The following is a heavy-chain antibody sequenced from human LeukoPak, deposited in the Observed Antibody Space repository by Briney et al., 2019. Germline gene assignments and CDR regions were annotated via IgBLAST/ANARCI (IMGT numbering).Heavy chain of an antibody. CDR3: ARDPGGSYQYYFDY. V-gene: IGHV1-3*01. D-gene: IGHD3-10*01. J-gene: IGHJ4*02. CDR2: INVANGNT. Sequence: ASVKVSRKASGYTFTNYAIHWLRQAPEQKLEWLGWINVANGNTKYSQKFQGRVTFTRDTSATTVHMELSSLGSEDTGVYYCARDPGGSYQYYFDYWGQGTLVTVSS. CDR1: GYTFTNYA.